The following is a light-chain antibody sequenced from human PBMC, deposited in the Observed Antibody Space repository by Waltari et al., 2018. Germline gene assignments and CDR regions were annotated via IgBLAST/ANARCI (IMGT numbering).Light chain of an antibody. CDR1: SSDVGGYNY. CDR2: AVS. J-gene: IGLJ2*01. V-gene: IGLV2-14*03. Sequence: QSALTQPASVSGSPGQSITISCTGTSSDVGGYNYVSWYQQSPGTAPKLMIYAVSNRPSGISERFSGSKSGNTASLTISGLRAEDEADYYCSSYTSSGSLVFGGGTKLTV. CDR3: SSYTSSGSLV.